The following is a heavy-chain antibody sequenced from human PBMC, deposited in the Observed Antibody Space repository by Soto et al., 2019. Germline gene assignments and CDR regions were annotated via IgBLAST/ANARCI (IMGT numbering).Heavy chain of an antibody. CDR3: ARVRGGVVVWFDP. CDR2: IYYSGST. CDR1: GGSISSGDYY. J-gene: IGHJ5*02. Sequence: SETLSLTCPVSGGSISSGDYYWSWIRQPPGKGLEWIGYIYYSGSTYYNPSLKSRVTISVDTSKNQFSLKLSSVTAADTAVYYCARVRGGVVVWFDPWGQGTLGTVSA. D-gene: IGHD2-15*01. V-gene: IGHV4-30-4*01.